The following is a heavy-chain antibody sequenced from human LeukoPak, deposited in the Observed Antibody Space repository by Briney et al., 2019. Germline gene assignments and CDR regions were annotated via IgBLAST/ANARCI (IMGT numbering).Heavy chain of an antibody. Sequence: GGSLRLSCAASGFTFSSYWMHWVRQAPGKGLVWVSRINGHGSRTNCADSVKGRFTISRDNAENTLYLQMNSLRAEDTAVYYCTRDFDAATGSWGQGTLVTVSS. CDR3: TRDFDAATGS. V-gene: IGHV3-74*01. CDR1: GFTFSSYW. D-gene: IGHD3-9*01. J-gene: IGHJ5*02. CDR2: INGHGSRT.